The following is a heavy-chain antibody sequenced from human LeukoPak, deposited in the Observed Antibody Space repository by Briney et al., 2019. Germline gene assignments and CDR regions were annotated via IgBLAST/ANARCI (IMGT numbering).Heavy chain of an antibody. CDR2: IIPILGIA. Sequence: ASVKVSCKASGGTFSSYAISWVRQAPGQGLEWMGRIIPILGIANYAQKFQGRVTITADKSTSTAYMELSSLRSEDTAVYYCATDSSSSVYYYYYGMDVWGQGTTVTVSS. CDR1: GGTFSSYA. D-gene: IGHD6-6*01. V-gene: IGHV1-69*04. J-gene: IGHJ6*02. CDR3: ATDSSSSVYYYYYGMDV.